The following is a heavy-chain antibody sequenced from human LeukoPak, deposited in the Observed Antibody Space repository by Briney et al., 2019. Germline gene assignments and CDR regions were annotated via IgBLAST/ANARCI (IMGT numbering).Heavy chain of an antibody. D-gene: IGHD3-10*01. V-gene: IGHV4-31*03. CDR1: GGSISSGGYY. Sequence: SETLSLTCTVSGGSISSGGYYWSWIRQHPGKGLEWIGYIYYSGSTYYNPSLKSRVTISVDTSKNQFSLKLSSVTAADTAVYCCARGVINALDYWGQGTLVTVSS. CDR2: IYYSGST. J-gene: IGHJ4*02. CDR3: ARGVINALDY.